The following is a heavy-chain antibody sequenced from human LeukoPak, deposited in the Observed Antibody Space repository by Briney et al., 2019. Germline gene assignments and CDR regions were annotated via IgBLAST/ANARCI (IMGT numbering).Heavy chain of an antibody. D-gene: IGHD3-10*01. Sequence: SETLSLTCTVSGGSISSGDYYWTWIRQPAGKGLEWIGRIYTTGSTSYNPSLKNRVTISVDTSKNQISLKLSSVTAADTAVYYCARDRGISTARGVPSWFDPWGQGTLVIVSS. CDR3: ARDRGISTARGVPSWFDP. V-gene: IGHV4-61*02. CDR2: IYTTGST. CDR1: GGSISSGDYY. J-gene: IGHJ5*02.